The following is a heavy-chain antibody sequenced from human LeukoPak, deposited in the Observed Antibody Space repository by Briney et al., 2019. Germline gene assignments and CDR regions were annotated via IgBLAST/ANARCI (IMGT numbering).Heavy chain of an antibody. J-gene: IGHJ4*02. CDR3: ARESESSGWYDY. CDR2: ISGDGGST. D-gene: IGHD6-19*01. CDR1: GFMFHDYA. V-gene: IGHV3-43*02. Sequence: GGSLRLSCAAPGFMFHDYAIHWVRQAPGKGLEWVSLISGDGGSTFYAGSVKSRFTISRDNSKNSLYLQMNSLRSDDTALYYCARESESSGWYDYWGQGTLVTVSS.